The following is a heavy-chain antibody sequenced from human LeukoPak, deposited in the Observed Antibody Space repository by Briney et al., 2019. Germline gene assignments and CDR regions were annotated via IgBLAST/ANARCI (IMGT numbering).Heavy chain of an antibody. CDR3: ATQWDAFDI. Sequence: GGSLRLSCAASGFTFDDYAMHWVRQAPGKGLEWVSGISWNSGSIGYADSVKGRFTISRDNAKNSLYLQMNSLRAEDMALYYCATQWDAFDIWGQGTMVTVSS. D-gene: IGHD6-19*01. CDR2: ISWNSGSI. CDR1: GFTFDDYA. V-gene: IGHV3-9*03. J-gene: IGHJ3*02.